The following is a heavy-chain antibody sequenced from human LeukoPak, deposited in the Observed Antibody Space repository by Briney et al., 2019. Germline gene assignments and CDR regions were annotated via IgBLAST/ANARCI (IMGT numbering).Heavy chain of an antibody. J-gene: IGHJ4*02. CDR3: ARAPITSPFYFDY. D-gene: IGHD2-2*01. V-gene: IGHV3-23*01. CDR1: GFTFSGCA. CDR2: ISGSGGTT. Sequence: GGSLRLSCAVSGFTFSGCAMSWVRQAPGKGLEWVSSISGSGGTTYYADSVKGRFTISRDNSKNTLYLQMDSLRAEDTALYYCARAPITSPFYFDYWGQGTLVTVSS.